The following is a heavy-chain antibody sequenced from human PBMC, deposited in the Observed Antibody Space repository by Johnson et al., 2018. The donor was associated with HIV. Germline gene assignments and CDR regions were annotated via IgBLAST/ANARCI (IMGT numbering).Heavy chain of an antibody. V-gene: IGHV3-11*04. Sequence: VQLVESGGGLIQPGGSLRLSCAASGFTVSTNYMTWIRQAPGKGLEWISYISWSGSTIYYADSVKGRFTISRDNAKNSLYLQMNSLRAEDTAVYYCARERSYPSGWGRDAFDIWGQGTMVTVSS. CDR3: ARERSYPSGWGRDAFDI. CDR2: ISWSGSTI. D-gene: IGHD1-26*01. CDR1: GFTVSTNY. J-gene: IGHJ3*02.